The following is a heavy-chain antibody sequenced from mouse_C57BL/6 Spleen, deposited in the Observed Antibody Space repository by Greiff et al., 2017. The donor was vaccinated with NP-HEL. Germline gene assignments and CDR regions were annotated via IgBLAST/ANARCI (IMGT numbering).Heavy chain of an antibody. J-gene: IGHJ2*01. CDR2: INPNNGGT. CDR1: GYTFTDYY. V-gene: IGHV1-26*01. Sequence: EVQLHQSGPELVKPGASVKISCKASGYTFTDYYMNWVKQSHGKSLEWIGDINPNNGGTSYNQKFKGKATLTVDKSSSTAYMELRSLTSEDSAVYYCARDYSNYARRGYFDYWGQGTTLTVSS. CDR3: ARDYSNYARRGYFDY. D-gene: IGHD2-5*01.